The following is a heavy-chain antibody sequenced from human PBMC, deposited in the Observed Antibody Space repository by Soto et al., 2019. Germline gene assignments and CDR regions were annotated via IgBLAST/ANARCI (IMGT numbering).Heavy chain of an antibody. CDR1: GSSISSYN. CDR2: IYYSGST. D-gene: IGHD1-1*01. Sequence: SETLSLTCTVSGSSISSYNWSWIRQPPGKGLEWIGYIYYSGSTNYNPSLKSRVTISVDTSKNQFSLKLSSVTAADTAVYYCARIGPQNYWNYYYYYYMDVWGKGTTVTVSS. CDR3: ARIGPQNYWNYYYYYYMDV. V-gene: IGHV4-59*08. J-gene: IGHJ6*03.